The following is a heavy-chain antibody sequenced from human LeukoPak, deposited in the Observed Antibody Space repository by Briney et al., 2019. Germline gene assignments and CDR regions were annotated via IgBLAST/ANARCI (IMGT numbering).Heavy chain of an antibody. J-gene: IGHJ4*02. D-gene: IGHD3-10*01. Sequence: GGSLRLSLAAFGFTFDDFAMHWFRQAPGKALDWASVIAWIGDPIDFADSVKGRFTISRDNAKNSLYLQMNSLRAEDTALYYCARVRRVRGVISTLDSWGQGTLVTVSS. CDR1: GFTFDDFA. V-gene: IGHV3-9*01. CDR2: IAWIGDPI. CDR3: ARVRRVRGVISTLDS.